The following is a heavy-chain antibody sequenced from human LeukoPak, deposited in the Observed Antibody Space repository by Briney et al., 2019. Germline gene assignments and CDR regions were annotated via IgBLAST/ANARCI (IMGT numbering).Heavy chain of an antibody. Sequence: GGSLRLSCAASGFTFSSYAMTWVRQAPGKGLEWVSLIYRDGTMYSADSVKGRFTISRDNSKNTVFLQMNSLRAEDTAVYYCARDGVEQQLVHYFDYWGQGTLVTVSS. V-gene: IGHV3-53*01. J-gene: IGHJ4*02. CDR2: IYRDGTM. D-gene: IGHD6-13*01. CDR3: ARDGVEQQLVHYFDY. CDR1: GFTFSSYA.